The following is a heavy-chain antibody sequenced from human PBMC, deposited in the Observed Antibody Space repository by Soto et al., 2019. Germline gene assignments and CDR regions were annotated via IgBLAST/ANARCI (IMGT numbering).Heavy chain of an antibody. CDR1: GYSFTNYW. Sequence: GESLKISCKGSGYSFTNYWIAWVRQMPGKGLEWMGIIYPADSDTRYSPSFQGQVTISADKSTSTAYLQWSSLKASDTAMYYCARRHPFREYRGYEGEVDYWGQGTLVTVSS. J-gene: IGHJ4*02. CDR3: ARRHPFREYRGYEGEVDY. CDR2: IYPADSDT. D-gene: IGHD5-12*01. V-gene: IGHV5-51*01.